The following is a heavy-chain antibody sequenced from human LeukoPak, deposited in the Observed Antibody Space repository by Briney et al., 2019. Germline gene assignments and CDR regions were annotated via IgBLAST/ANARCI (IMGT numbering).Heavy chain of an antibody. J-gene: IGHJ4*02. CDR3: AKGTRYFDWSNFDY. D-gene: IGHD3-9*01. CDR2: IPYDGSNK. V-gene: IGHV3-30*04. CDR1: GFTFSSYA. Sequence: GGSLRLSCAAAGFTFSSYAMHWVRQAPGKGLGWVAFIPYDGSNKYYADSVKGRFTISRDNSKNTLYLQMSSLRAEDTAVYYCAKGTRYFDWSNFDYWGQGTLVTVSS.